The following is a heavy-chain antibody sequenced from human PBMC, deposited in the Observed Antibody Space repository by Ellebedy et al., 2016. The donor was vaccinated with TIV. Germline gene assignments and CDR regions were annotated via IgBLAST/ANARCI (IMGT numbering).Heavy chain of an antibody. CDR3: ARDERGSSWYGDEHYYYGMDV. J-gene: IGHJ6*02. CDR1: NYTFINYH. Sequence: AASVKVSCKASNYTFINYHISWVRQAPEQGLEWMGWINTYNGNTKYAQNLQGRVTMTTDTSTSTAYMELKSLRCDDTAVYYCARDERGSSWYGDEHYYYGMDVWGQGTTVTVSS. CDR2: INTYNGNT. V-gene: IGHV1-18*01. D-gene: IGHD6-13*01.